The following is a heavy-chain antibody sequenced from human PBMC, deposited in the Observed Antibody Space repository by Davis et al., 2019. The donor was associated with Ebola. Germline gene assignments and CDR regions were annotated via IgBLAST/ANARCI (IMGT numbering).Heavy chain of an antibody. D-gene: IGHD5-18*01. V-gene: IGHV4-34*01. Sequence: MPSETLSLTCAVYGGSFSGYYWSWIRQPPGKGLEWIGEINHSGSTNYNPSLKSRVTISVDTSKNQFSLKLSSVTAADTAVYYCARQGTAMAPSLYAFDIWGQGTMVTVSS. CDR1: GGSFSGYY. CDR3: ARQGTAMAPSLYAFDI. J-gene: IGHJ3*02. CDR2: INHSGST.